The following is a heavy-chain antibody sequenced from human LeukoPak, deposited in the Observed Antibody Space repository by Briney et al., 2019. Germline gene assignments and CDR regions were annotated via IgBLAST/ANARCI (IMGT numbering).Heavy chain of an antibody. J-gene: IGHJ6*02. D-gene: IGHD3-10*01. Sequence: GESLKISCQGSGYSFPSYWIGWVRQMPGKGLEWVGSIYPSDSDTSYSPSFQGQVTISADKSINTAYLQWSSLKVSDTAMYYCASPIGGHGMDVWGQGTTVTVSS. CDR3: ASPIGGHGMDV. CDR2: IYPSDSDT. V-gene: IGHV5-51*01. CDR1: GYSFPSYW.